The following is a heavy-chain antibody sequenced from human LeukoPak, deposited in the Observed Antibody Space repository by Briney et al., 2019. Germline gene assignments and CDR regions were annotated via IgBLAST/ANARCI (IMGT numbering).Heavy chain of an antibody. CDR1: GGTFSSYA. CDR2: IIPIFGTA. D-gene: IGHD1-26*01. CDR3: VRDREEWEPPVYYYYYMDV. J-gene: IGHJ6*03. V-gene: IGHV1-69*13. Sequence: ASVKVSCKASGGTFSSYAISWVRQAPGQGLEWMGGIIPIFGTANYAQKFQGRVTITADESTSTAYMELSSLRSEDTAVYYCVRDREEWEPPVYYYYYMDVWGKGTTVTVSS.